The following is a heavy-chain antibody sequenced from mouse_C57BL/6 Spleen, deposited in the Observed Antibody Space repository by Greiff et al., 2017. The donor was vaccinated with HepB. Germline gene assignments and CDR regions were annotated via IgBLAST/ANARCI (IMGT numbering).Heavy chain of an antibody. V-gene: IGHV1-58*01. CDR2: IYIGNGYT. J-gene: IGHJ3*01. Sequence: EVHLVESGAELVRPGSSVKMSCKTSGYTFTSYGINWVKQRPGQGLEWIGYIYIGNGYTEYNEKFKGKATLTSDTSSSTAYMQLSSLTSEDSAIYFCARSNYYGSSYSFAYWGQGTLVTVSA. CDR3: ARSNYYGSSYSFAY. CDR1: GYTFTSYG. D-gene: IGHD1-1*01.